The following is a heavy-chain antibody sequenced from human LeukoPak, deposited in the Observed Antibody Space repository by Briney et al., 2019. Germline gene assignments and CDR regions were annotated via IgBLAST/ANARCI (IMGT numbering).Heavy chain of an antibody. CDR3: AKDSSGWYFDY. CDR1: GFTFSSYA. V-gene: IGHV3-23*01. CDR2: ISGGGGST. J-gene: IGHJ4*02. Sequence: GGSLRLSCAASGFTFSSYAMSWVRQAPGKGLEWVAAISGGGGSTYYADSVKGRFTISRDNSKNTLYLQMNSLRAEDTGVYYCAKDSSGWYFDYWGQGTLVTVSS. D-gene: IGHD6-19*01.